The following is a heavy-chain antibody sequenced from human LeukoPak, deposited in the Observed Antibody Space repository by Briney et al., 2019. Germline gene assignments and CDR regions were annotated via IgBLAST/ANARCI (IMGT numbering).Heavy chain of an antibody. V-gene: IGHV3-53*01. CDR2: IYSGGST. CDR3: ARGGVSMIVPIF. D-gene: IGHD3-22*01. Sequence: GGSLRLSCAVSGFTVSSSYMTWVRQAPGKGLEWVSVIYSGGSTYYADSVKGRFTISRDNSKNTLYLQMNSPRAEDTALYYCARGGVSMIVPIFWGQGTLVTVSS. J-gene: IGHJ4*02. CDR1: GFTVSSSY.